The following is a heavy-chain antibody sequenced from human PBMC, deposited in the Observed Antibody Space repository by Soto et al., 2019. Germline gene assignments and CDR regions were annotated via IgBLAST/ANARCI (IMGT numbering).Heavy chain of an antibody. V-gene: IGHV4-59*08. Sequence: QVQLQESGPGLVKPSETLSLTCTVSGGSISSYYWSWIRQPPGKGLEWIGYIYYSGSTNYNPSLKSRVTISVDTSKNQFSLKLSSVTAADTAVYYCARYVDTAMAVEYNYFDYWGQGTLVTVSS. CDR2: IYYSGST. CDR1: GGSISSYY. J-gene: IGHJ4*02. CDR3: ARYVDTAMAVEYNYFDY. D-gene: IGHD5-18*01.